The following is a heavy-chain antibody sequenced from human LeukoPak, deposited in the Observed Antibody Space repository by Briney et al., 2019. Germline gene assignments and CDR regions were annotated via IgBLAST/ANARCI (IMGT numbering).Heavy chain of an antibody. Sequence: PGGSLRLSCAASGFTVSIHYMSWVRQAPGKGLEWLSSITTISHYIYYAGSVRGRFTISRDNAKNSLYLQMNSLRGEDTAVYYCARSGGPGTYHQLRYNWFDPWGQGTLVTVSS. CDR3: ARSGGPGTYHQLRYNWFDP. V-gene: IGHV3-21*01. CDR2: ITTISHYI. J-gene: IGHJ5*02. D-gene: IGHD3-10*01. CDR1: GFTVSIHY.